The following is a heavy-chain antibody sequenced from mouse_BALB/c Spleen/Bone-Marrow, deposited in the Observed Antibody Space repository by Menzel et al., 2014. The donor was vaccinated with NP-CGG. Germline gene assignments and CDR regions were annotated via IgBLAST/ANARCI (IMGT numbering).Heavy chain of an antibody. CDR1: GYTFTAYA. Sequence: QVQLQQSGPELVRPGVSVKLSCKGSGYTFTAYAMHRVKQSHAKSLEWIGLISTYSGNTHYNQNFKGKATMTVDKSSSTAYMELARLTSEDSAIYYCARNFYGSSYFDYWGQGSTLTDSS. V-gene: IGHV1-67*01. CDR3: ARNFYGSSYFDY. J-gene: IGHJ2*01. CDR2: ISTYSGNT. D-gene: IGHD1-1*01.